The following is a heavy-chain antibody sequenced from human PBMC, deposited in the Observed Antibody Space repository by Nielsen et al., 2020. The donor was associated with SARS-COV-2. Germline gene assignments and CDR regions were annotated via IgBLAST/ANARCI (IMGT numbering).Heavy chain of an antibody. D-gene: IGHD2-15*01. CDR1: GGTFSSYA. V-gene: IGHV1-69*04. J-gene: IGHJ6*02. CDR3: AREGCSGGSCPMDV. Sequence: SVKVSCEASGGTFSSYAISWVRQAPGQGLEWMGRIIPILGIANYAQKFQGRVTITADKSTSTAYMELSSLRSEDTAVYYCAREGCSGGSCPMDVWGQGTTVTVSS. CDR2: IIPILGIA.